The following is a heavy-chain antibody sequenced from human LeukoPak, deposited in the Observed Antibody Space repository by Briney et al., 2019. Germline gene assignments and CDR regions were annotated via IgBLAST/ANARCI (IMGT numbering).Heavy chain of an antibody. V-gene: IGHV1-69*13. CDR1: GGTFSSYA. CDR3: ARDLYGGNIADY. CDR2: IMPIFGTA. D-gene: IGHD4-23*01. Sequence: SVKVSCKASGGTFSSYAISWVRQAPGQGLEWMGGIMPIFGTANYAQKFQGRVTITADESTSTAYMELSSLRSEDTAVYYCARDLYGGNIADYWGQGTLVTVSS. J-gene: IGHJ4*02.